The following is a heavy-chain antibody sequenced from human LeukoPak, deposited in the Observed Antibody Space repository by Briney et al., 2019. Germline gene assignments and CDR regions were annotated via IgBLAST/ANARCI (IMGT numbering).Heavy chain of an antibody. CDR1: GYTFTSYG. Sequence: ALVKVSCKASGYTFTSYGISWVRQAPGQGLEWMGWISAYNGNTNYAQKLQGRVTMTTDTSTSTAYMELRSLRSDDTAVYYCARGCRSSTSCSLDYWGQGTLVTVSS. CDR3: ARGCRSSTSCSLDY. CDR2: ISAYNGNT. D-gene: IGHD2-2*01. V-gene: IGHV1-18*01. J-gene: IGHJ4*02.